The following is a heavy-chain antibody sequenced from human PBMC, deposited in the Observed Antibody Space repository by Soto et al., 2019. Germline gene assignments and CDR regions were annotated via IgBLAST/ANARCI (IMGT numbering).Heavy chain of an antibody. Sequence: ASVKVSCKVSGYTLTELSMHWVRQAPGKGLEWMGGFDPEDGETIYAQKFQGRVTMTEDTSTDTAYMELSSLRSEDTAVYYCATGFTGTGTFDPWGQGTLVTVSS. J-gene: IGHJ5*02. CDR3: ATGFTGTGTFDP. V-gene: IGHV1-24*01. D-gene: IGHD1-1*01. CDR1: GYTLTELS. CDR2: FDPEDGET.